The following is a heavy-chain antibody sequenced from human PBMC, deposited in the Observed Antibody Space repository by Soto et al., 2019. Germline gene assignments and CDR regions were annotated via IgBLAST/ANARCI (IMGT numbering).Heavy chain of an antibody. Sequence: PGGSLRLSCAASGFTFSSYAMSWVRQAPGKGLEWVSAISGSGSSTYYADSVKGRFTISRDNSKNTLYLQMNSLRGEDTAEYYCAKDRIVVAGLLLGYSMDVWGQGTTVTVSS. J-gene: IGHJ6*02. V-gene: IGHV3-23*01. CDR2: ISGSGSST. CDR1: GFTFSSYA. CDR3: AKDRIVVAGLLLGYSMDV. D-gene: IGHD6-19*01.